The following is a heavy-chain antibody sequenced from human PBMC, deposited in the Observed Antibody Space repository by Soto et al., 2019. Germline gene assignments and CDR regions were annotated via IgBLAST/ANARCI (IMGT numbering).Heavy chain of an antibody. CDR2: INHSGST. J-gene: IGHJ4*02. D-gene: IGHD3-22*01. CDR3: ARDDSGYYVY. V-gene: IGHV4-30-4*01. Sequence: SETLSLTCTVSVGSISSGDYYWSWIRQPPGKGLEWIGEINHSGSTNYNPSLKSRVTISVDTSKNQFSLKLSSVTAADTAVYYCARDDSGYYVYWGQGTLVTVSS. CDR1: VGSISSGDYY.